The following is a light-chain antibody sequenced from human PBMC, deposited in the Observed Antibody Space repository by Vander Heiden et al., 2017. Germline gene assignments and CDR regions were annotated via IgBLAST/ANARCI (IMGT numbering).Light chain of an antibody. CDR2: DDN. J-gene: IGLJ3*02. Sequence: SYVLTQPPSVSVAPGQTASITCGGDNIGSTSVHWYQQKPGQAPVLVVYDDNDRPSGIPERFSGSNSGNTATLTISRVEAGDEADFYCQLWDNNSDRVFGGGTKLTVL. CDR1: NIGSTS. V-gene: IGLV3-21*02. CDR3: QLWDNNSDRV.